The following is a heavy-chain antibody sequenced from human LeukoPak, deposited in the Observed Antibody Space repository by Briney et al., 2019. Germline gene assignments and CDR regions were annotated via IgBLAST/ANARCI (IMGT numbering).Heavy chain of an antibody. CDR2: INHSGST. Sequence: PSETLSLTCAVYGGSFSGYYWSWIRQPPGKGLEWIGEINHSGSTNYSPSLKSRVAISVDTSKNQFSLKLSSVTAADTAVYYCAILTGYFDYWGQGTLVTVSS. J-gene: IGHJ4*02. V-gene: IGHV4-34*01. D-gene: IGHD2-8*02. CDR3: AILTGYFDY. CDR1: GGSFSGYY.